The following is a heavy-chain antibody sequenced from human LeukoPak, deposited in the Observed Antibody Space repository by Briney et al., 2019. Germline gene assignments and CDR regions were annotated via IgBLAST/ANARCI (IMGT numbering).Heavy chain of an antibody. D-gene: IGHD6-19*01. V-gene: IGHV4-34*01. CDR2: INHSRST. CDR3: ARWTNSGWGPKYYFDY. J-gene: IGHJ4*02. Sequence: PSETLSLTCAVYGGSFSGYYWSWVRQPPGKGLEWIGEINHSRSTYYNPSLKSRVTISVDTSKNQFSLKLSSVTAADTAVYYCARWTNSGWGPKYYFDYWGQGTLVTVSS. CDR1: GGSFSGYY.